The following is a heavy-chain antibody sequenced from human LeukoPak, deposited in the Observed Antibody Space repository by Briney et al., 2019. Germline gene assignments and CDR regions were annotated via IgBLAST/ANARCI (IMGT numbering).Heavy chain of an antibody. CDR1: GFTFSSYN. CDR3: AREANWGSPGRYGMDV. J-gene: IGHJ6*02. V-gene: IGHV3-13*01. CDR2: IGTAGDT. Sequence: GGSLRLSCAASGFTFSSYNMHWVRQATGKGLEWVSAIGTAGDTYYPGSVKGRFTISRENAKNSLYPQMNSLRAGDTAVYYCAREANWGSPGRYGMDVWGQGTTVTVSS. D-gene: IGHD7-27*01.